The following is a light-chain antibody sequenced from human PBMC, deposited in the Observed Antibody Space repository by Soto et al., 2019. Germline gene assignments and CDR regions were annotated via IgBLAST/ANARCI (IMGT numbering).Light chain of an antibody. CDR3: QQSYSTPPT. J-gene: IGKJ1*01. CDR2: AAS. V-gene: IGKV1-39*01. CDR1: QSISSY. Sequence: DIQITQSPSSLSASVGGRVTITCRASQSISSYLNWYQQKPGKAPKLLIYAASSLQSGVPSRFSGSGSGTDFTLTISSLQPEDFATYYCQQSYSTPPTFGQGTKVDIK.